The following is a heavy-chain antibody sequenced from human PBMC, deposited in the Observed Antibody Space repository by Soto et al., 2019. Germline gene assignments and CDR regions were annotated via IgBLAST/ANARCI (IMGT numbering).Heavy chain of an antibody. CDR3: ASTGFDSSGLDY. CDR2: IYYSGST. J-gene: IGHJ4*02. CDR1: GYSISNSNW. Sequence: QVQLQESGPGLVKPSDTLSLTCDVSGYSISNSNWWGWIRQPPGKGLEWIGYIYYSGSTYYNPSLKNRXXMXVXXSKNQFSLKLSSVTAVDTAVYYCASTGFDSSGLDYWGQGTLVTVSS. V-gene: IGHV4-28*01. D-gene: IGHD3-22*01.